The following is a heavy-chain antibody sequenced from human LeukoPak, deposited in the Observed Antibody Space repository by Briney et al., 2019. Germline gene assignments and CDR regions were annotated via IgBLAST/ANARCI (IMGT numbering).Heavy chain of an antibody. V-gene: IGHV3-7*01. J-gene: IGHJ4*02. D-gene: IGHD6-19*01. Sequence: GGSLRLSCAASGFTFSTYWMSWVRQAQGKGLEWVANIKQDGSEKYYVDSVKGRFTISRDNAKNPLYLQMNSLRAEDTAVYYCARVAVAGYFDYWGQGTLVTVSS. CDR2: IKQDGSEK. CDR1: GFTFSTYW. CDR3: ARVAVAGYFDY.